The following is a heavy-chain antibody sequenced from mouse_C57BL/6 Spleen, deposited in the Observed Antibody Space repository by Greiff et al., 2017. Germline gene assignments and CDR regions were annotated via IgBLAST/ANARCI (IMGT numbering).Heavy chain of an antibody. CDR2: INPSSGYT. CDR3: ARYDYGDAKDY. D-gene: IGHD2-4*01. J-gene: IGHJ4*01. V-gene: IGHV1-7*01. CDR1: GYTFTSYW. Sequence: QVTLKESGAELAKPGASVKLSCKASGYTFTSYWMHWVKQRPGQGLEWIGYINPSSGYTKSNQKFKDKTTLAADKASSTAYMQRSSLTYEDSAVYYCARYDYGDAKDYWGQGTSVTVSS.